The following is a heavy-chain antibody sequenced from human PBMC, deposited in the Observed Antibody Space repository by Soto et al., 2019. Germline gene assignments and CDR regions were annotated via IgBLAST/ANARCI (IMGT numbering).Heavy chain of an antibody. Sequence: EVQLVESGGGLVKPGGSLRLSCAASGFTFSNAWMNWVRQAPGKGLEWVGRIKSKTDGGTTDYAAPVKGRFTISRDDSKNTLYLQMNSLKTEDTAVYYCELLWFGELLGDYGMDVWGQGTTVTVSS. CDR1: GFTFSNAW. CDR3: ELLWFGELLGDYGMDV. CDR2: IKSKTDGGTT. J-gene: IGHJ6*02. V-gene: IGHV3-15*07. D-gene: IGHD3-10*01.